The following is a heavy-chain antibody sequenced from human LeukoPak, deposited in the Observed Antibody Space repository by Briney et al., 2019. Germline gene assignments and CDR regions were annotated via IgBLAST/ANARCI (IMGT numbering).Heavy chain of an antibody. Sequence: SETLSLTCTVSGGSISSYYWSWIRQPPGKGLEWIGYIYYSGSTNYNPSLKSRVTISVDTSKNQFSLKLSSVTAADTAVYYCARYDFWSGYSSNWGQGTLVTVSS. V-gene: IGHV4-59*12. D-gene: IGHD3-3*01. CDR2: IYYSGST. CDR3: ARYDFWSGYSSN. CDR1: GGSISSYY. J-gene: IGHJ4*02.